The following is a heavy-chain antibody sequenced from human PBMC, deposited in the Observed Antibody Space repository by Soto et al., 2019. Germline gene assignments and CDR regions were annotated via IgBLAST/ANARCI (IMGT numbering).Heavy chain of an antibody. J-gene: IGHJ4*02. Sequence: QVQLVESGGGLVKPGGSLRLSCAASGFTFSDYYMSWIRQAPGKGLEWVSYISSSSSYTNYADSVKGRFTISRDNAKNSLYLQMNSLRAEDTAVYYCARTYYYDSSGYSGGYYFDYWGQGTLVTVSS. CDR2: ISSSSSYT. CDR3: ARTYYYDSSGYSGGYYFDY. D-gene: IGHD3-22*01. V-gene: IGHV3-11*06. CDR1: GFTFSDYY.